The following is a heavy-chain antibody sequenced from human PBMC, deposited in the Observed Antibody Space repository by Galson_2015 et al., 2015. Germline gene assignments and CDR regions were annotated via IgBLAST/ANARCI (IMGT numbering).Heavy chain of an antibody. V-gene: IGHV3-48*03. J-gene: IGHJ4*02. Sequence: SLRLSCAASGFSFKTYEMNWVRQAPGKGLEWVLYISGSGSNIYYADSVKGRFTVSRDNANNLVHLQMNSLRAEDTAVYYCVRDPSTSLVAYWGQGTLVTVSS. CDR1: GFSFKTYE. CDR2: ISGSGSNI. CDR3: VRDPSTSLVAY. D-gene: IGHD5-18*01.